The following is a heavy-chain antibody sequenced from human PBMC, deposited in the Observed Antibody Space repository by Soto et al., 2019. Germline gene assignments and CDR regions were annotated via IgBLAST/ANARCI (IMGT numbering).Heavy chain of an antibody. CDR2: IYTSGST. D-gene: IGHD1-26*01. CDR1: GGSISSYY. CDR3: ARESRVDSGSYYYFDY. Sequence: PSETLSLTCTVSGGSISSYYWSWIRQPAGKGLEWIGRIYTSGSTNYNPSLKSRVTMSVDTSKNQFSLKLSSVTAADTAVYYCARESRVDSGSYYYFDYWGQGTLVTVSS. V-gene: IGHV4-4*07. J-gene: IGHJ4*02.